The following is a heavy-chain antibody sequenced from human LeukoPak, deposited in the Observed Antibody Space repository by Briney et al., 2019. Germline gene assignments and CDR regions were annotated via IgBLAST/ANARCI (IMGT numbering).Heavy chain of an antibody. V-gene: IGHV1-8*01. D-gene: IGHD1-1*01. J-gene: IGHJ6*02. CDR3: ARLKLLGYPGTTGTTDPFYYYGMDV. CDR2: MNPNSGNT. Sequence: ASVKVSCKASGYTFTSYDINWVRQAAGRGLEWMGWMNPNSGNTGYAQKFQGRVTMTRNTSISTAYMELSSLRSEDTAVYYCARLKLLGYPGTTGTTDPFYYYGMDVWGQGTTVTVSS. CDR1: GYTFTSYD.